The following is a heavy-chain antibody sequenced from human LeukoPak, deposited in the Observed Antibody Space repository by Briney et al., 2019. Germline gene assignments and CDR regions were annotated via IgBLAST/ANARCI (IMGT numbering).Heavy chain of an antibody. J-gene: IGHJ6*02. D-gene: IGHD3-22*01. Sequence: SETLSLTCTVSGGSISSYYWSWIRQPAGKGLEWIGRIYTSGSTNYNPSLKSRVTISVDTSKNQFSLKLSSVTAADTAVYYCARGLYYYDSSGYWAYYYYGMDVWGQGTTVTVSS. V-gene: IGHV4-4*07. CDR1: GGSISSYY. CDR3: ARGLYYYDSSGYWAYYYYGMDV. CDR2: IYTSGST.